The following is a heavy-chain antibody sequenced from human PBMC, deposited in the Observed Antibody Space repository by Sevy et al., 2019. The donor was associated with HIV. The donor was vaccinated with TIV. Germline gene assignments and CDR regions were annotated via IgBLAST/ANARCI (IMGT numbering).Heavy chain of an antibody. Sequence: SETLSLTCTVSGGSISRGSYYWSWIRQPPGKGLEWIGYIYYSGRTNYNPSLKSRVTISVDTSKNQFSLKLRSVTAADTAVYYCASGMSAYCGGDCYYYWGQGTLVTVSS. CDR2: IYYSGRT. CDR1: GGSISRGSYY. V-gene: IGHV4-61*01. J-gene: IGHJ4*02. D-gene: IGHD2-21*01. CDR3: ASGMSAYCGGDCYYY.